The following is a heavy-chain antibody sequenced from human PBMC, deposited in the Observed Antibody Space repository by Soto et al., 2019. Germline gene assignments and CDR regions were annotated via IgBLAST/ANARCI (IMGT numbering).Heavy chain of an antibody. CDR1: GDCVTSGRDY. D-gene: IGHD7-27*01. J-gene: IGHJ6*02. CDR3: AREWGILPTYVMNI. V-gene: IGHV4-61*03. CDR2: ISYTGRT. Sequence: PSESLSLTCIVCGDCVTSGRDYWTWLRQPPGKGLEWIGYISYTGRTKYNPSLQSRVTISVDTSKNDFSLNLSSVTAADTAVYFCAREWGILPTYVMNIWGQATALTVSS.